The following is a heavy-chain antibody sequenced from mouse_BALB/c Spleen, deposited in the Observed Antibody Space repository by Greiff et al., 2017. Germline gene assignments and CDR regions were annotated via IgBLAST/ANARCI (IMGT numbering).Heavy chain of an antibody. J-gene: IGHJ3*01. V-gene: IGHV1-7*01. Sequence: VQLQQSGAELAKPGASVKMSCKASGYTFTSYWMHWVKQRPGQGLEWIGYINPSTGYTEYNQKFKDKATLTADKSSSTAYMQLSSLTSEDSAVYYCAREDYFFAYWGQGTLVTVSA. CDR3: AREDYFFAY. CDR1: GYTFTSYW. D-gene: IGHD1-1*01. CDR2: INPSTGYT.